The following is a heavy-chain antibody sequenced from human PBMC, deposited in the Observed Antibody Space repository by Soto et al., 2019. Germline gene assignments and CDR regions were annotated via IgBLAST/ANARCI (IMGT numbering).Heavy chain of an antibody. CDR2: FDPEDGET. D-gene: IGHD4-17*01. Sequence: GASVKVSCKVSGYTLTELSMHWVRQAPGKGLEWMGGFDPEDGETIYAQKFQGRVTMTEDTSTDTAYMELSSLRSEDTAVYYCATDHQPYGDYVVSWFDPWGQGTLVTVSS. CDR3: ATDHQPYGDYVVSWFDP. J-gene: IGHJ5*02. V-gene: IGHV1-24*01. CDR1: GYTLTELS.